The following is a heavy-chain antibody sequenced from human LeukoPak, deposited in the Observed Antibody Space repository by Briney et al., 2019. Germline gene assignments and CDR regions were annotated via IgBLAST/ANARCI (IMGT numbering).Heavy chain of an antibody. J-gene: IGHJ4*02. CDR1: GXFISGHY. D-gene: IGHD1-26*01. CDR2: IFHSGNT. V-gene: IGHV4-59*08. Sequence: SETLSLTCTVSGXFISGHYWSWIRQPPGKGLEWIGYIFHSGNTNYNPSLKSRVTMSIDTSKNQFSLRLSSVTAADTAVYYCARQPYTIGAYYFDYWGPGTLVSVSS. CDR3: ARQPYTIGAYYFDY.